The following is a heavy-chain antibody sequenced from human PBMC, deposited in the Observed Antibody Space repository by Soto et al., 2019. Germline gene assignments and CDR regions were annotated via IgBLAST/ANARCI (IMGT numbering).Heavy chain of an antibody. V-gene: IGHV4-4*02. CDR2: AYHSGTT. CDR1: SGSITSGNW. J-gene: IGHJ4*02. D-gene: IGHD2-8*02. Sequence: SETLSLTCIVSSGSITSGNWWSWVRQPPGKGLEWIGDAYHSGTTNYNPSLKSRVTISVDKSKNQFSLNLNSVTAADTAFYYCARGGSCTGPNCYRFHQWGQGTLVTVSS. CDR3: ARGGSCTGPNCYRFHQ.